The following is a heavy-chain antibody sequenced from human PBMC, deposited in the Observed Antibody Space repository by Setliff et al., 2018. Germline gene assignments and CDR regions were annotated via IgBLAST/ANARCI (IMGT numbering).Heavy chain of an antibody. CDR2: ISAYNGKT. J-gene: IGHJ4*02. CDR1: GYTLSNSI. Sequence: GASVKVSCKASGYTLSNSILSWVRQAPGQGLEWMGWISAYNGKTYFAQKFQDRITLTTDTSTNTGYLELRGLRSDDTAGYYCLRLVRYCTKIACQATSGDEVWGLGTLVTVSS. D-gene: IGHD2-8*01. CDR3: LRLVRYCTKIACQATSGDEV. V-gene: IGHV1-18*01.